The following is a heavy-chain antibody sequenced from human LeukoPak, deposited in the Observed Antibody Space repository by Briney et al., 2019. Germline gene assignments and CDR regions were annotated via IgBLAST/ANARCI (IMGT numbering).Heavy chain of an antibody. V-gene: IGHV1-8*01. CDR3: AKRGYSYGDFDY. J-gene: IGHJ4*02. Sequence: GASVKVSCKASGYTFTSYDINWVRQATGQGLEWMGWMNPNSDNTGYAQKFQGRVTMSRNTSISTAYMELSSLRSEDTAVYYCAKRGYSYGDFDYWGRGTLVTVSS. CDR2: MNPNSDNT. D-gene: IGHD5-18*01. CDR1: GYTFTSYD.